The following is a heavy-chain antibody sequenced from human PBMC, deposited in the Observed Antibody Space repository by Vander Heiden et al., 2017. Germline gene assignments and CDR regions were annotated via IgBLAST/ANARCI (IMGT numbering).Heavy chain of an antibody. CDR1: GGSISGYY. CDR3: ARARPSGSSDY. D-gene: IGHD1-26*01. CDR2: IYTSGST. J-gene: IGHJ4*02. Sequence: QVQLPESGPGLVKPSETLSLPCSVSGGSISGYYWSWIRQPAGKGLEWIGRIYTSGSTSYNPSLKSRVTMSVGSFKNEFFLKLRSVTAADTAVYYCARARPSGSSDYWGQGTLVTVSS. V-gene: IGHV4-4*07.